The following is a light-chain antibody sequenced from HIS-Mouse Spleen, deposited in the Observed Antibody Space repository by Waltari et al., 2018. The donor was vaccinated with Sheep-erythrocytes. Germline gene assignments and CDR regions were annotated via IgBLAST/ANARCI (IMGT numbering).Light chain of an antibody. Sequence: QSALTQLPSESGSPGQSVTISCTGTSSDVGGYNYVSWYQQHPGKAPKLMIYEVSKRPSGVPGRFSGSTSGNTASLTVSVLQAEDEADYYCSSYSGSNNWVFGGGTKLTVL. J-gene: IGLJ3*02. CDR2: EVS. V-gene: IGLV2-8*01. CDR3: SSYSGSNNWV. CDR1: SSDVGGYNY.